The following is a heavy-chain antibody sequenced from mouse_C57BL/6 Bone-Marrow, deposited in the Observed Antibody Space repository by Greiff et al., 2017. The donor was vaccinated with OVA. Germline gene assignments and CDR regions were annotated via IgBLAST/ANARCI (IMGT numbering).Heavy chain of an antibody. V-gene: IGHV5-4*03. D-gene: IGHD2-4*01. Sequence: EVKLEESGGGLVKPGGSLKLSCAASGFTFSSYAMSWVRQTPEKRLEWVATISDGGSYTYYPDNVKGRFTISRDNAKNNLYLQMSHLKSEDTAMYYCASYDYDEAYWGQGTLVTVSA. CDR1: GFTFSSYA. J-gene: IGHJ3*01. CDR2: ISDGGSYT. CDR3: ASYDYDEAY.